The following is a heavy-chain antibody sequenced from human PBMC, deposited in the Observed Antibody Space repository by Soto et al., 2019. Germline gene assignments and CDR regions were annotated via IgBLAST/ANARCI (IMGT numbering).Heavy chain of an antibody. CDR1: GFTFSSYS. CDR2: ISSSSSTI. V-gene: IGHV3-48*02. D-gene: IGHD6-6*01. J-gene: IGHJ6*02. Sequence: HPGGSLRLSCAASGFTFSSYSMNWVRQAPGKGLEWVSYISSSSSTIYYADSVKGRFTISRDNAKNSLYLQMNSLRDEDTAVYYCARDKVYSSSSALYYYYYYGMDVWGQGTTVTVSS. CDR3: ARDKVYSSSSALYYYYYYGMDV.